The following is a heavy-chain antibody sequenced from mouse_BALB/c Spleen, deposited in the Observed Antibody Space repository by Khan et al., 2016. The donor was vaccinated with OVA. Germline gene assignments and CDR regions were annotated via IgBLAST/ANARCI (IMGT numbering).Heavy chain of an antibody. D-gene: IGHD1-1*01. CDR3: ARNPYAGGYWYFDV. CDR2: TWGGGST. J-gene: IGHJ1*01. CDR1: GFSLSRYT. V-gene: IGHV2-6-4*01. Sequence: VERVESGPGLVAPSQSLSITCTVSGFSLSRYTIHWVRQPPGKGLEWLGMTWGGGSTDYNSALTSRLSITKDNSKSQVFFRMNILQTDDTAMYYCARNPYAGGYWYFDVWGAGTTVTVSS.